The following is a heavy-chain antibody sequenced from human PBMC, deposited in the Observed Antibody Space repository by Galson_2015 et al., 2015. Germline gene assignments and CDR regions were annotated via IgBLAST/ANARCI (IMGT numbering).Heavy chain of an antibody. J-gene: IGHJ6*02. CDR1: GFTFSSYG. D-gene: IGHD2-15*01. V-gene: IGHV3-33*03. CDR2: IWYDGNNI. CDR3: VKDRGYCSGGSCYSGGLDF. Sequence: SLRLSCAASGFTFSSYGMHWVRQAPGKGLEWVAAIWYDGNNINYADSVKGRFTISRDNSKNTLYLQMNSLRAEDTAVYYCVKDRGYCSGGSCYSGGLDFWGQGTTVTVSS.